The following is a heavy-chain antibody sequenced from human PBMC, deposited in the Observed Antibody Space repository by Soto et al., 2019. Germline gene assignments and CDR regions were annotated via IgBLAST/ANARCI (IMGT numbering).Heavy chain of an antibody. J-gene: IGHJ5*02. CDR1: GGYISSSGYY. V-gene: IGHV4-31*03. CDR3: ARGPDTPHQKFDT. Sequence: QVQLQESGPGLVKPSQTLSLTCTVSGGYISSSGYYWSWIRQHPGNGLEWIGYIYYSGSTYYNPSLMSRVTISVDTSKNQFSLKLSSVTAADTSVYYCARGPDTPHQKFDTWGQGTLVTVSS. CDR2: IYYSGST. D-gene: IGHD5-18*01.